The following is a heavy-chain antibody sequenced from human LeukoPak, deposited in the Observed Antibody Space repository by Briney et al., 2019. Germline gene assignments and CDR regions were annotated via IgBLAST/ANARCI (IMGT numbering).Heavy chain of an antibody. D-gene: IGHD3-22*01. V-gene: IGHV1-2*06. J-gene: IGHJ3*01. CDR2: VNPDSGGI. CDR3: ARAQNYHDRSGYSDDTFDV. Sequence: ASVKVSCKASGYTFTDNYIHWVRQAPGQGLEWMGRVNPDSGGINYTQKFQGRVTMTMDTSINTAFVELRRLRSDDTATYYCARAQNYHDRSGYSDDTFDVWGHGTMITVSS. CDR1: GYTFTDNY.